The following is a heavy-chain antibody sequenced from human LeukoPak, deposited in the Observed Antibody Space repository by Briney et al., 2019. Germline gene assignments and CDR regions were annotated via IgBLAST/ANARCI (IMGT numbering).Heavy chain of an antibody. D-gene: IGHD3-22*01. J-gene: IGHJ4*02. CDR1: GGSLSGFY. CDR3: AGGYYYDSSGYFDY. CDR2: IYYSGST. Sequence: SETLSLTCTVSGGSLSGFYWSWIRQPPGKGLEWIGYIYYSGSTNYNPSLKSRVTISVDTSKNQFSLKLSSVTAADTAVYYCAGGYYYDSSGYFDYWGQGTLVTVSS. V-gene: IGHV4-59*01.